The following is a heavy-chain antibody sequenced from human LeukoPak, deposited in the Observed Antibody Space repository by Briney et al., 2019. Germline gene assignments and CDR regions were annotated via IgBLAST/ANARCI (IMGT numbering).Heavy chain of an antibody. J-gene: IGHJ4*02. D-gene: IGHD6-19*01. CDR1: GGSVSSGSYY. Sequence: SETPSLTCTVSGGSVSSGSYYWSWIRQPPGKGLEWIGYIYYSGSTNYNPSLKSRVTISVDTSKNQFSLKLSSVTAADTAVYYCATIDSGYWGQGTLVTVSS. CDR3: ATIDSGY. CDR2: IYYSGST. V-gene: IGHV4-61*01.